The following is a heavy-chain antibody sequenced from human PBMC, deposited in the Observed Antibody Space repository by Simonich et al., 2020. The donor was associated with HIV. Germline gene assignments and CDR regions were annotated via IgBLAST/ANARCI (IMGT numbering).Heavy chain of an antibody. Sequence: QITLKESGPTLVKPTQTLTLTCTFSGFSLSTSGVGVGWIRQPPGKALEWLALIYWDDDKRYSPTLNSRLTITKDTSKTQVVLTMTNMDPVDTATYYCAHSPGGGSGSYYNYFDYWGQGTLVTVSS. CDR3: AHSPGGGSGSYYNYFDY. D-gene: IGHD3-10*01. V-gene: IGHV2-5*02. CDR1: GFSLSTSGVG. CDR2: IYWDDDK. J-gene: IGHJ4*02.